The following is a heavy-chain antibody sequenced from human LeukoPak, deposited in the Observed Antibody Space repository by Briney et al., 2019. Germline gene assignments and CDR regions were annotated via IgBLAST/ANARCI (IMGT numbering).Heavy chain of an antibody. Sequence: PSETLSLTCAVYGGSFSGYYWSWIRQPPGKGLEWIGEINHSGSTNYNPSLKSRVTLSVDTSKNQFSLKLSSVTAADTAVYYCARHYCSGGSCYSNGFDYWGQGTLVTVSS. CDR3: ARHYCSGGSCYSNGFDY. V-gene: IGHV4-34*01. D-gene: IGHD2-15*01. J-gene: IGHJ4*02. CDR2: INHSGST. CDR1: GGSFSGYY.